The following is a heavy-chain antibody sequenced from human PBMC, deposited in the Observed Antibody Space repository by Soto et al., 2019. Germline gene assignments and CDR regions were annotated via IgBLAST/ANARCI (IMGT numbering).Heavy chain of an antibody. D-gene: IGHD3-22*01. CDR2: VYYTGTT. CDR3: ARLGGYYQSLDT. V-gene: IGHV4-59*08. Sequence: NPSETLSLTCTVSGGSIDSYYWTWIRQPPGKGLEWIGYVYYTGTTTYSPSLKSRVTTSVDTSMNQISLKLSSVTAADTAFYYCARLGGYYQSLDTWGQGTLVTVSS. J-gene: IGHJ5*02. CDR1: GGSIDSYY.